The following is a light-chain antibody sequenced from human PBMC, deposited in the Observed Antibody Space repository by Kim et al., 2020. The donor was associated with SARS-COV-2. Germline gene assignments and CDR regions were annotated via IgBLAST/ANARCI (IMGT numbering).Light chain of an antibody. J-gene: IGLJ1*01. Sequence: GLTISCTGNSSNIGAGYEVHWYQQLPGTAPKLLIYGDINRPSGVPDRFSGSKSGTSASLAITGLQTEDEADYYCQSYDNSLSGYVFGTGTKVTVL. CDR3: QSYDNSLSGYV. CDR1: SSNIGAGYE. CDR2: GDI. V-gene: IGLV1-40*01.